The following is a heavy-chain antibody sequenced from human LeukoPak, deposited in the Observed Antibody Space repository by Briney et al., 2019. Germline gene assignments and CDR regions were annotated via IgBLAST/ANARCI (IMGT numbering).Heavy chain of an antibody. J-gene: IGHJ6*03. CDR1: GGSISSYY. CDR3: AKGVTGVSVTLLYYYMDV. V-gene: IGHV3-33*06. Sequence: LSLTCTVSGGSISSYYWSWIRQPPGKGLEWVAVIWYDGSNKYYADSVKGRFTISRDNSKNTLYLQMNSLRAEDTAVYYCAKGVTGVSVTLLYYYMDVWGKGTTVTVSS. CDR2: IWYDGSNK. D-gene: IGHD4-17*01.